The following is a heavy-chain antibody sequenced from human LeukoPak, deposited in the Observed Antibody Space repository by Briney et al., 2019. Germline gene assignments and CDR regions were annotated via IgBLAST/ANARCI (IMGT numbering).Heavy chain of an antibody. J-gene: IGHJ4*02. V-gene: IGHV3-21*01. CDR3: ARPSFTDYYGSGSYPGPLDY. CDR1: GFTFSSYS. D-gene: IGHD3-10*01. Sequence: GGSLRLSCAASGFTFSSYSMNWVRQAPGKGLEWVSSISSSSSYIYYADSVKGRFTISRDNAKNSLYLQMNSLRAEDTAVYYCARPSFTDYYGSGSYPGPLDYWGQGTLVTVPS. CDR2: ISSSSSYI.